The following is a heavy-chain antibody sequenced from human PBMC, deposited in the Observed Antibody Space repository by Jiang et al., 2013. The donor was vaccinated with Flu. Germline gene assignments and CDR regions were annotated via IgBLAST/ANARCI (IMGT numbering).Heavy chain of an antibody. Sequence: RVTISVDTSKNQXSLKLSSVTAADTAVYYCARQRSSSSYDYWGQGTLVTVSS. J-gene: IGHJ4*02. V-gene: IGHV4-39*01. D-gene: IGHD6-13*01. CDR3: ARQRSSSSYDY.